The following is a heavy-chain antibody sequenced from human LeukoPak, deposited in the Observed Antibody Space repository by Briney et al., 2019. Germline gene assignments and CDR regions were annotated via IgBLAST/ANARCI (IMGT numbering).Heavy chain of an antibody. J-gene: IGHJ4*02. CDR3: ARDYAVLRDIVVVVAAPVY. CDR1: GYTFTDYY. Sequence: ASVKVSCKASGYTFTDYYMHWVRQAPGQGLEWMGWINPNSGGTNYAQKFQGRVTMTRDTSISTAYMELSRLRSDDTAVYYCARDYAVLRDIVVVVAAPVYWGQGTLVTVS. V-gene: IGHV1-2*02. CDR2: INPNSGGT. D-gene: IGHD2-15*01.